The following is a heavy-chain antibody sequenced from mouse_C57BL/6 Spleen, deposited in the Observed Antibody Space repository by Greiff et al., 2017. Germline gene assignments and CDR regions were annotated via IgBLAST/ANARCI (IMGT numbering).Heavy chain of an antibody. D-gene: IGHD2-4*01. Sequence: QVQLQQPGAELVRPGSSVKLSCKASGYTFTSYWMHWVKQRPIQGLEWIGNIDPSDSETHYNQKFKDKATLTVDKSSSTAYIQLSSLTSEDSAVYYCARRGLREYFDVWGTGTTVTVSS. CDR1: GYTFTSYW. CDR3: ARRGLREYFDV. J-gene: IGHJ1*03. CDR2: IDPSDSET. V-gene: IGHV1-52*01.